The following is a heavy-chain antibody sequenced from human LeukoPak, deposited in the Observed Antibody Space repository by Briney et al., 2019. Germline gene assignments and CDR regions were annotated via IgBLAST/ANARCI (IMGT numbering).Heavy chain of an antibody. J-gene: IGHJ4*02. D-gene: IGHD4-17*01. CDR2: INHSGST. CDR1: GGSFSGYY. V-gene: IGHV4-34*01. Sequence: SETLSLTCAAYGGSFSGYYWSWIRQPPGKGLEWIGEINHSGSTNYNPSLKSRVTISVDTSKNQFSLKLSSVTAADTAVYYCARVVRAVTTRLDYWGQGTLVTVSS. CDR3: ARVVRAVTTRLDY.